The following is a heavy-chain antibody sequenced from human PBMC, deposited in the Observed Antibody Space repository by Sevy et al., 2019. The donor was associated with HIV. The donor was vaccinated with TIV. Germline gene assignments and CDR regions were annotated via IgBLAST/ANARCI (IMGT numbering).Heavy chain of an antibody. V-gene: IGHV3-48*03. CDR2: ISSSGSSI. CDR3: ARGPPDGSYDYFDY. D-gene: IGHD1-26*01. Sequence: GGSLRLSCTASGFTFSSYDMNWVRQAPGKGLEWVSKISSSGSSIYYADSVKGRFTISRDNAKNSLNLQMNSLRADDTAVYYCARGPPDGSYDYFDYWGQGTLVTVSS. CDR1: GFTFSSYD. J-gene: IGHJ4*02.